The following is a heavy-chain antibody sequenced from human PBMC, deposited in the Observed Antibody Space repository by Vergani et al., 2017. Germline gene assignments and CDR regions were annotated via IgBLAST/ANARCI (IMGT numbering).Heavy chain of an antibody. J-gene: IGHJ5*02. CDR2: IKQDGSEK. V-gene: IGHV3-7*01. Sequence: EVQLVESGGGLAQPGGSLRLSCAASGFTFSGYWMTWVRQAPGKGLEWVANIKQDGSEKYYVDSVKGRFTISRDNAKNSLYLQMNSLRAEDTAVYYCARDPDGGYGGWFDPWGQGTLVTVSS. CDR1: GFTFSGYW. CDR3: ARDPDGGYGGWFDP. D-gene: IGHD5-12*01.